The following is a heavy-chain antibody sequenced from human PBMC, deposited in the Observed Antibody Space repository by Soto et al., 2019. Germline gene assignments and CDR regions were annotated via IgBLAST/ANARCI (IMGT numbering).Heavy chain of an antibody. V-gene: IGHV1-69*13. CDR1: GGTFSSYA. CDR3: ARGDYPPQDSIAAAGTKVPDAFDI. J-gene: IGHJ3*02. Sequence: ASVKVSCKASGGTFSSYAISWVRQAPGQGLEWMGGIIPIFGKANYAQKFQGRVTITADESTSTAYMELSSLRSEDTAVYYCARGDYPPQDSIAAAGTKVPDAFDIWGQGTMVTVSS. CDR2: IIPIFGKA. D-gene: IGHD6-13*01.